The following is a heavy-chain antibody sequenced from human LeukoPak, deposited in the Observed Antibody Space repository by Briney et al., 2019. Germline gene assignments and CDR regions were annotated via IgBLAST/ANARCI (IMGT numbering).Heavy chain of an antibody. Sequence: PGGSLRLSCAASGFTFSNAWMSWVRQAPGKGLEWVGRIKSKTDGGTTDYAAPVNGRFTISRDDSKNTLYLQMNSLKTEDTAVYYCTTDPTIVVVPAAMVYWGQGTLVTVSS. J-gene: IGHJ4*02. CDR1: GFTFSNAW. CDR3: TTDPTIVVVPAAMVY. V-gene: IGHV3-15*01. D-gene: IGHD2-2*01. CDR2: IKSKTDGGTT.